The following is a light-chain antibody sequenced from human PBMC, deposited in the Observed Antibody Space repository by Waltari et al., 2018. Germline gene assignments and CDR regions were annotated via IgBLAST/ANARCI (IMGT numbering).Light chain of an antibody. CDR2: KDD. CDR3: QSTDDTYNPVL. Sequence: TQPQSVSGSPGQTVIISCTRSSGSIDSEYVKWYQQRPGNAPITVIYKDDQRPSGVPERFSGSIDSSSNSATLVISGLRSEDEADYYCQSTDDTYNPVLFGGGTRLTVL. V-gene: IGLV6-57*03. CDR1: SGSIDSEY. J-gene: IGLJ7*01.